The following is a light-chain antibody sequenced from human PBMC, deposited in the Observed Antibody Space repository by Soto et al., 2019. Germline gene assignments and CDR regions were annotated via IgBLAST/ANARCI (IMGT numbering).Light chain of an antibody. CDR3: QQYYGFPYS. V-gene: IGKV1-8*01. CDR1: QGISSY. J-gene: IGKJ2*03. Sequence: AIRMTQSPSSFSASTGDRVTFTCRASQGISSYLAWYQQEPGKAPKLLIYAASSLQSGLPSRFSGSGSGTDFTLTISCLQSEDFATYYCQQYYGFPYSFGQGTKLEIK. CDR2: AAS.